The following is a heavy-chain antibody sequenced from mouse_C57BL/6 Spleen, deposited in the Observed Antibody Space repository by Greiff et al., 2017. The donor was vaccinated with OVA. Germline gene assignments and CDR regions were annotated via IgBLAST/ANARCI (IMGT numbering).Heavy chain of an antibody. V-gene: IGHV6-6*01. CDR3: TRRGKYYFDY. CDR2: IRNKANNHAT. J-gene: IGHJ2*01. D-gene: IGHD1-3*01. Sequence: EVNLVESGGGLVQPGGSMKLSCAASGFTFSDAWMDWVRQSPEKGLEWVAEIRNKANNHATYYAESVKGRFTISRDDSKSSVYLQMNSLRAEDTGIYYCTRRGKYYFDYWGQGTTLTVSS. CDR1: GFTFSDAW.